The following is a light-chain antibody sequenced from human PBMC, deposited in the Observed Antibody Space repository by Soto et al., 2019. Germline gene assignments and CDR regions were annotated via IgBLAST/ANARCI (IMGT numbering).Light chain of an antibody. V-gene: IGKV1-9*01. CDR1: QGISSY. CDR3: QQLNSYPYT. Sequence: DIQLTQSPSFLSASVGDRVTITCRASQGISSYLAWYQQKPGKAPKLLIYAASTLQSGVPSRFSGSGSGTEFTLTISSLQPGDFPTYYCQQLNSYPYTFGQGTKVEIK. CDR2: AAS. J-gene: IGKJ2*01.